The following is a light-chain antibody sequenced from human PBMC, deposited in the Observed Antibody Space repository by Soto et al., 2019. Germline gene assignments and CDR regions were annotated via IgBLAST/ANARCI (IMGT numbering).Light chain of an antibody. Sequence: QSALTQPRSVSGSPGQSVTISCTGTSSDVGGYNYVSWYQQHPGKAPKLMIYDVSKRPSGVPDRFAGSNSGNTASLTISVLQAEDEADYYCCSYAGSYTYVVFGGGTKLTVL. CDR2: DVS. CDR1: SSDVGGYNY. J-gene: IGLJ2*01. V-gene: IGLV2-11*01. CDR3: CSYAGSYTYVV.